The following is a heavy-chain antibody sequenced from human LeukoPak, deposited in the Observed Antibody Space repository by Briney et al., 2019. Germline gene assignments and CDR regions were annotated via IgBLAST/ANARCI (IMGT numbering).Heavy chain of an antibody. D-gene: IGHD6-13*01. CDR2: IKQDGSEK. J-gene: IGHJ4*02. CDR3: ARQGSTWRDPFDF. V-gene: IGHV3-7*03. Sequence: HAGGSLRLSCAASGFTLSNYWMSWVRQAPGKGLEWVANIKQDGSEKYYVDSVKGRFTISRDNAYNSLHPQMSSLRADDTAVYYCARQGSTWRDPFDFWGQGTLVTVSS. CDR1: GFTLSNYW.